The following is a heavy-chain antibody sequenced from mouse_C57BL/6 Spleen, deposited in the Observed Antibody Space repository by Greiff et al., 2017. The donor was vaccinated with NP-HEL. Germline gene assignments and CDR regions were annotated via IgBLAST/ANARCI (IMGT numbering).Heavy chain of an antibody. CDR1: GFTFSSYA. CDR3: ARDDDYDSPWYFDY. Sequence: EVKVVESGGGLVKPGGSLKLSCAASGFTFSSYAMSWVRQTPEKRLEWVATISDGGSYTYYPDNVKGRFTISRDNAKNNLYLQMSHLKSEDTAMYYCARDDDYDSPWYFDYWGQGTTLTVSS. J-gene: IGHJ2*01. D-gene: IGHD2-4*01. CDR2: ISDGGSYT. V-gene: IGHV5-4*01.